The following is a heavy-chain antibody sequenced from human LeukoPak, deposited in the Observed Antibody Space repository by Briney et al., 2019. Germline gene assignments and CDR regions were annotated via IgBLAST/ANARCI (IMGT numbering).Heavy chain of an antibody. V-gene: IGHV3-7*01. J-gene: IGHJ5*02. CDR1: GFTFSHHW. D-gene: IGHD2-2*01. CDR2: IKFDGSEK. CDR3: VGARSSLWSRQVSIWFDP. Sequence: GGSLRLSCSGSGFTFSHHWMTWVRQAPGKGLEWVANIKFDGSEKFYGDSVKGRFTISRDNAKNSLYLQMNSLRAEDTATYFCVGARSSLWSRQVSIWFDPWGQGTLVTVSS.